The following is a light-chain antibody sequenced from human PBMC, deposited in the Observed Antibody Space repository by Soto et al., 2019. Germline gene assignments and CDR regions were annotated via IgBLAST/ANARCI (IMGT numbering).Light chain of an antibody. V-gene: IGKV3-15*01. CDR2: DSS. J-gene: IGKJ3*01. Sequence: VMTQSPATLSVSPGEGATLSCWASQSVGRSLAWYQQKPGQAPRLLMFDSSTRATGIPAKFSGSGSGTEFTLTISSLQSEDFAIYYCQQYDDWHLTFGPGTKLDI. CDR1: QSVGRS. CDR3: QQYDDWHLT.